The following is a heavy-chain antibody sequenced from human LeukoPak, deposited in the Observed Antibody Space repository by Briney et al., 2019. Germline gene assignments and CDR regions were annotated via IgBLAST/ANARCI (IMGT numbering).Heavy chain of an antibody. CDR3: ARVVPATIGPLKFDP. CDR2: IYARGTT. Sequence: PSETLSLTCTVSGGSINTYYWSWFRQPPGKGLEWVGSIYARGTTDYNPSLKSRVNISIDRSRNQFSLTLSSVTAADTAVYYCARVVPATIGPLKFDPWGQGTLVTV. V-gene: IGHV4-59*01. J-gene: IGHJ5*02. CDR1: GGSINTYY. D-gene: IGHD2-2*01.